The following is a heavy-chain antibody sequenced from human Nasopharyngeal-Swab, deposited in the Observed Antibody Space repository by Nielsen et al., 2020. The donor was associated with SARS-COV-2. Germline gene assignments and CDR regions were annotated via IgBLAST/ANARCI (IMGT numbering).Heavy chain of an antibody. CDR1: GFTFSSYW. CDR3: AKSSSGWYQRYSYGMDV. V-gene: IGHV3-7*01. J-gene: IGHJ6*02. Sequence: GESLKISCAASGFTFSSYWMSWVRQAPGKGLEWVANIKQDGSEKYYVDSVKGRFTISRDNAKNSLYLQMNSLRAEDTAVYYCAKSSSGWYQRYSYGMDVWGQGTTVTVSS. D-gene: IGHD6-19*01. CDR2: IKQDGSEK.